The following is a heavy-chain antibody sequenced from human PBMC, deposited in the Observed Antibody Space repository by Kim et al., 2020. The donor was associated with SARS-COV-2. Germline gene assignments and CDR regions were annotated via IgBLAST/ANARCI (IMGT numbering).Heavy chain of an antibody. J-gene: IGHJ4*02. CDR1: GFTFSGSA. D-gene: IGHD1-26*01. CDR3: TYRGLLGVDY. CDR2: IRSKANSYAT. Sequence: GGSLRLSCAASGFTFSGSAMHWVRQASGKGLEWVGRIRSKANSYATAYAASVKGRFTIPRDDSKNTAYLQMNSLKTEDTAVYYCTYRGLLGVDYWGQGTLVTVSS. V-gene: IGHV3-73*01.